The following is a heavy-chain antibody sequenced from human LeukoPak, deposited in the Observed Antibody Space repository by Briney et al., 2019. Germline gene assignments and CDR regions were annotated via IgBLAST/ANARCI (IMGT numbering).Heavy chain of an antibody. Sequence: SETLSLTCTVSSGSISSYYWSWIRQPPGKGLEWIGYIYYSGSTNYNPSLKSRVTISVDTSKNQFSLKLSSVTAADTAVYYCARGPPEYCSSTSXXKAEQYFQ. V-gene: IGHV4-59*01. CDR1: SGSISSYY. CDR2: IYYSGST. D-gene: IGHD2-2*01. J-gene: IGHJ1*01. CDR3: ARGPPEYCSSTSXXKAEQYFQ.